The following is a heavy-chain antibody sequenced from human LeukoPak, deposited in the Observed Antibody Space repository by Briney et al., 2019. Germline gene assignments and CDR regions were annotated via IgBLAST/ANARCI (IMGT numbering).Heavy chain of an antibody. CDR2: IKQDGSEK. CDR1: GFTFSSYW. CDR3: ARVGSGPRVLEWFRRHPNFFDY. J-gene: IGHJ4*02. D-gene: IGHD3-3*01. Sequence: GGSLRLSCAASGFTFSSYWMSWVRQAPGKGLEWVANIKQDGSEKYYVDSVKGRFTISRDNAKNSLYLQMNSLRAEDTAVYYCARVGSGPRVLEWFRRHPNFFDYWGRGTLVTVSS. V-gene: IGHV3-7*01.